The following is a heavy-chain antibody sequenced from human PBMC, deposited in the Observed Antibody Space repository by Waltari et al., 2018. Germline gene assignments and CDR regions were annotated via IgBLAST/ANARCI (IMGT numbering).Heavy chain of an antibody. Sequence: EVQLVESGGHLIQPGGSLRLPCAASSCHVSRYYMNWVRQAPGKGLEWVSILYHAGNTYYADSVKGRFTFSRDNSKNTLYLQMNSLRAEDTAVYYCARGNTKYGMDVWGQGTTVTVSS. CDR2: LYHAGNT. D-gene: IGHD3-10*01. CDR3: ARGNTKYGMDV. J-gene: IGHJ6*02. CDR1: SCHVSRYY. V-gene: IGHV3-53*01.